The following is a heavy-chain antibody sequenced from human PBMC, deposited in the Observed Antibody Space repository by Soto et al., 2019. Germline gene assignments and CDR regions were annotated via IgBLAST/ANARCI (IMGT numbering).Heavy chain of an antibody. CDR2: IHYSGST. CDR1: GGSVSSGSHY. D-gene: IGHD3-10*01. Sequence: QVQLQESGPGLVKPSETLSLICTVSGGSVSSGSHYWSWIRQPPGKGLEWIGYIHYSGSTNYNPSLKSRVIISVDTAKNQFSLKLSSVTAADTAMYYGARGYYGSGSGGYYFDYWGQGTLVTVSS. CDR3: ARGYYGSGSGGYYFDY. J-gene: IGHJ4*02. V-gene: IGHV4-61*01.